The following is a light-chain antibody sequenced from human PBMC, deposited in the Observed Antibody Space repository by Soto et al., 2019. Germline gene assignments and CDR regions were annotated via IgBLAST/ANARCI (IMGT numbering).Light chain of an antibody. J-gene: IGKJ5*01. CDR1: RSVRTN. CDR2: GAS. CDR3: QQYNNWPIT. V-gene: IGKV3-15*01. Sequence: EVMMTQFPDTVSVTPGGTVTLSCGASRSVRTNLAWYQQRPGQAPRLLIYGASTRATGIPARFSGSGSGTEFTLTISSLQSEDFEIYYCQQYNNWPITFGQGTRLEIK.